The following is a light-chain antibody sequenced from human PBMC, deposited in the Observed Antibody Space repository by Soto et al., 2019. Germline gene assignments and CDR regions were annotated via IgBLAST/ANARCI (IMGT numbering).Light chain of an antibody. CDR1: SSNIGSNY. CDR3: AAWDDSLSGYV. CDR2: RNN. V-gene: IGLV1-47*01. J-gene: IGLJ1*01. Sequence: QSVPTQPPPASGTPGQRVTISCSGSSSNIGSNYVYWYQQLPGTAPKLLIYRNNQRPSGVPDRFSGSKSGTSASLAISGLRSEDEADYYCAAWDDSLSGYVFGTGTKVTVL.